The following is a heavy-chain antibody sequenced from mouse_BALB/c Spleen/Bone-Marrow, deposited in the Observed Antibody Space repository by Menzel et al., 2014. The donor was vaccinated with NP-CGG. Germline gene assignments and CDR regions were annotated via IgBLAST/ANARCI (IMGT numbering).Heavy chain of an antibody. V-gene: IGHV5-17*02. CDR3: ARSSYGYDRQAYFFDY. Sequence: EVQRVESGGGLVQPGGSRKLSCAASGFTFSSFGMHWVRQAPEKGLEWVAYISSGSSTIYYADTEKGRFTISRDNPKNTLFLQMTSLRPEDTAMYYCARSSYGYDRQAYFFDYWGQGTTLTVSS. CDR2: ISSGSSTI. J-gene: IGHJ2*01. CDR1: GFTFSSFG. D-gene: IGHD2-2*01.